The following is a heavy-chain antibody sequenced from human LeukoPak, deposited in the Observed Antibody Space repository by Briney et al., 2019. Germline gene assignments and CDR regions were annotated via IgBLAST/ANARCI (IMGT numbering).Heavy chain of an antibody. Sequence: GESLKISCKGSGYSFTSYWIGWVRQMPGKGLEWMGIIYPGDSDTRYSPSFQGQVTISADESISTAYLQWSSLKASDTAMYYCARVGVVPAATGGDAFDIWGQGTMVTVSS. D-gene: IGHD2-2*01. V-gene: IGHV5-51*01. CDR1: GYSFTSYW. CDR3: ARVGVVPAATGGDAFDI. CDR2: IYPGDSDT. J-gene: IGHJ3*02.